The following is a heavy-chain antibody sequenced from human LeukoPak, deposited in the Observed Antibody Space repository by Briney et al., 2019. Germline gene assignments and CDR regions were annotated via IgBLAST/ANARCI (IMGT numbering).Heavy chain of an antibody. CDR2: INWNGGST. Sequence: GGSLRLSCAAAGFTFDDYGMSWVRQAPGKGLEWVSGINWNGGSTGYADSVKGRFTISRDNAKNSLYLQMNSLRAEDTALYYCARGPLYYYYYMDVWGKGTTVTVSS. V-gene: IGHV3-20*04. J-gene: IGHJ6*03. CDR1: GFTFDDYG. CDR3: ARGPLYYYYYMDV.